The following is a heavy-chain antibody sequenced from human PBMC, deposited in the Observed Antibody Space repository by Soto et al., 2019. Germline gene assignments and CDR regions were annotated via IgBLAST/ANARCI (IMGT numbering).Heavy chain of an antibody. D-gene: IGHD2-8*01. J-gene: IGHJ4*02. Sequence: PXGSLRLTCVASGFTFGSNTMTWVCQAPGKGLEWVSIISGSGDNTYYADSVKGRFTISRDNSKNTLYLQLNSLRADDTATYYCAKDLYRGITLIVYTAFDDWGQGAPVTVSS. V-gene: IGHV3-23*01. CDR2: ISGSGDNT. CDR3: AKDLYRGITLIVYTAFDD. CDR1: GFTFGSNT.